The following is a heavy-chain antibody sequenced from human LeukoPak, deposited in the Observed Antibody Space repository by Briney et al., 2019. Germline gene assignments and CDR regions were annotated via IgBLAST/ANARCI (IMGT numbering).Heavy chain of an antibody. Sequence: GGSLRLSCAASGFTFSNYHMNWVRQAPGKGLEWVANIKQDGSEKYYVDSVKGRFTISRDNAKNSLYLQMNSLRAEDTAVYYCARDPFPWGQGTLVTVSS. V-gene: IGHV3-7*05. J-gene: IGHJ5*02. CDR2: IKQDGSEK. CDR1: GFTFSNYH. CDR3: ARDPFP.